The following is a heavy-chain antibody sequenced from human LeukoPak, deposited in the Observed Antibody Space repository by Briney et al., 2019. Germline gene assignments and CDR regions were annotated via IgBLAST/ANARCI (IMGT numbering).Heavy chain of an antibody. Sequence: GGSLRLSCTASGFTFGDYAMSWIRPAPGKGLEWVGFIRSKAYGETADYAASVKGRFTISRDDSKAIAYLQMNSLKTEDTAVYHCTRDRGAYNLYDYWGKGTLVTSPQ. V-gene: IGHV3-49*03. J-gene: IGHJ4*02. D-gene: IGHD1-1*01. CDR3: TRDRGAYNLYDY. CDR2: IRSKAYGETA. CDR1: GFTFGDYA.